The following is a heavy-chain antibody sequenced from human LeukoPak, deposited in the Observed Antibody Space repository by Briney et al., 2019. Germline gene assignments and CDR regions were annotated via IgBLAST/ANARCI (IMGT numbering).Heavy chain of an antibody. Sequence: ASVKVSCKASGFTFTSSAMQWVRQARGQRLEWIGWIVVGSGNTNYAQKFQERVTITRDMSTSTAYMELSSLRSEDTAVYYCASSQFGELLSDYWGQGTLVTVSS. V-gene: IGHV1-58*02. CDR3: ASSQFGELLSDY. J-gene: IGHJ4*02. D-gene: IGHD3-10*01. CDR1: GFTFTSSA. CDR2: IVVGSGNT.